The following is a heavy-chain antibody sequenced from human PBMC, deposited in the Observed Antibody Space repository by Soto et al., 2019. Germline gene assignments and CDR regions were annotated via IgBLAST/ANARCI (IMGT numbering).Heavy chain of an antibody. V-gene: IGHV5-10-1*01. CDR1: GYSFTTYW. Sequence: PGESLKISCQGSGYSFTTYWITWVRQMPGKGLEWMGRIDPSDSNTNYSPSFQGHVTISADKSISTVYLQWSSLKASDTAMYYCARPAEANEVRRAFDFWGQGTMVTVS. J-gene: IGHJ3*01. D-gene: IGHD6-13*01. CDR2: IDPSDSNT. CDR3: ARPAEANEVRRAFDF.